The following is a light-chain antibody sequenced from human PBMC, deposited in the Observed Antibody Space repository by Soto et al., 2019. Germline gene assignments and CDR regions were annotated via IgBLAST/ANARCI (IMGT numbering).Light chain of an antibody. CDR3: QQRSKWPLT. J-gene: IGKJ4*01. CDR1: QSVSTD. CDR2: DAS. V-gene: IGKV3-11*01. Sequence: EIMLPQSPATLSLSPGERATLSCRASQSVSTDLAWYQQKPGQAPRLPLYDASNSATGIPASFSGSRSGTDFTLTISSLEPEDLAVYSCQQRSKWPLTFGGGTKVEIK.